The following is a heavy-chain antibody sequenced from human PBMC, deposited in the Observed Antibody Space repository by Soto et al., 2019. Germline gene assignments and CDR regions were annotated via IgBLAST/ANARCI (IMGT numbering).Heavy chain of an antibody. CDR3: ARAYEASSGWKFDD. D-gene: IGHD6-19*01. CDR1: GFTFSNFW. Sequence: EVQLVDSGGGLVHPGGSLRLSCAASGFTFSNFWMTWVRQAPGKGLEWVANIKEDGSRTYYVDSVKGRFTISRDNAENALYLQLNSLRADDTAVYYCARAYEASSGWKFDDCGQGILVTVSS. J-gene: IGHJ4*02. CDR2: IKEDGSRT. V-gene: IGHV3-7*03.